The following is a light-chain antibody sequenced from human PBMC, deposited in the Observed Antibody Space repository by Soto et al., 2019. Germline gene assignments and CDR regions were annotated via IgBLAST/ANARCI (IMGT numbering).Light chain of an antibody. CDR1: QSVLDSSSNKDY. CDR3: LHDALFPYS. Sequence: DIVMTQSPDSLAVSLGERATFNCKSSQSVLDSSSNKDYVAWYQQKPGHPPKLLIQWASTRESGVPDRFSGSGSGTDFTLTISGLQPEDFATYYCLHDALFPYSFGQGTRLEI. J-gene: IGKJ2*03. V-gene: IGKV4-1*01. CDR2: WAS.